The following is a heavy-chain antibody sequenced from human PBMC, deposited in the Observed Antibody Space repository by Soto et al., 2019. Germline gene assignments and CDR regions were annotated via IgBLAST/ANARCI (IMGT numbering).Heavy chain of an antibody. CDR2: ISSSSSYT. Sequence: QVQLVESGGGLVKPGGSLRLSCAASGFTFSDYYMSWIRQAPGKGLEWVSYISSSSSYTNYADSVKGRFTISRDNAKNSLYLQMNSLRAEDTAVYYCARVGVGATVNWFDPWGQGTLVTDSS. J-gene: IGHJ5*02. CDR1: GFTFSDYY. D-gene: IGHD1-26*01. V-gene: IGHV3-11*06. CDR3: ARVGVGATVNWFDP.